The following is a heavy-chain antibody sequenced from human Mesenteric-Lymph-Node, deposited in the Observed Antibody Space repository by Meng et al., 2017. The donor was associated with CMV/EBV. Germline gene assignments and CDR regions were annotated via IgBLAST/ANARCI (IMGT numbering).Heavy chain of an antibody. V-gene: IGHV3-30*02. CDR1: GFTFSSYG. Sequence: GESLKISCAASGFTFSSYGMHWVRQAPGKGLEWVAFIRYDGSNKYYADSVKGRFTISRDNSKNTLYLQMNSLRAEDTAVYYCAKDSRKTPPSALLLTTKTLGYFDLWGRGTLVTVSS. CDR2: IRYDGSNK. CDR3: AKDSRKTPPSALLLTTKTLGYFDL. D-gene: IGHD4/OR15-4a*01. J-gene: IGHJ2*01.